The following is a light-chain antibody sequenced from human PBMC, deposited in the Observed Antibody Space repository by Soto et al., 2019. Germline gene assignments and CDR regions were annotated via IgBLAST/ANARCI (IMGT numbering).Light chain of an antibody. J-gene: IGLJ3*02. CDR2: DVS. Sequence: QSVLTQPRSVSGSPGQSVTISCTGTNSDVGSYNYVSWYQQHPGKAPKLMISDVSQRPSGVPDRFSGSKSGNTASLTISGLLAEDEADYYCCSYAASDTWVFGGGTQLTVL. CDR3: CSYAASDTWV. V-gene: IGLV2-11*01. CDR1: NSDVGSYNY.